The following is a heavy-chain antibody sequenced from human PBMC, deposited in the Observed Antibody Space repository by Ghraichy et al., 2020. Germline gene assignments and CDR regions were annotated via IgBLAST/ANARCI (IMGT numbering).Heavy chain of an antibody. CDR2: IYYSGST. CDR3: ARGGTTVVDDAFDI. V-gene: IGHV4-59*01. D-gene: IGHD4-23*01. J-gene: IGHJ3*02. Sequence: SETLSLTCTVSGGSISSYYWSWIRQPPGKGLEWIGYIYYSGSTNYNPSLKSRVTISVDTSKNQFSLKLSSVTAADTAVYYCARGGTTVVDDAFDIWGQGTMVTVSS. CDR1: GGSISSYY.